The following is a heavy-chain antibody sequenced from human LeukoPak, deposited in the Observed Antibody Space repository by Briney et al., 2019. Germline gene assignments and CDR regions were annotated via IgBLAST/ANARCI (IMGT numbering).Heavy chain of an antibody. CDR2: IYSGGSA. D-gene: IGHD6-19*01. Sequence: SETLSLTCTVSGGSISGYYWSWIRQPAGMRLEWIGNIYSGGSANYNPSLKSRVTISVDTSKNHFSLKMTSMTAADTAVYYCARLAGGSGLDYWGQGTLVTVSS. CDR1: GGSISGYY. V-gene: IGHV4-59*01. J-gene: IGHJ4*02. CDR3: ARLAGGSGLDY.